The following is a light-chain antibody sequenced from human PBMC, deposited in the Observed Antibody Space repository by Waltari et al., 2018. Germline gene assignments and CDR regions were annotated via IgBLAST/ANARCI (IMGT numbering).Light chain of an antibody. V-gene: IGLV3-19*01. CDR3: SSRDTDGKHWV. CDR1: SLRLFY. J-gene: IGLJ3*02. CDR2: RKN. Sequence: SSEPTQEPDVSVALGQTVNITCLGDSLRLFYASWYQQAPRQAPRLVIYRKNERPSGIPGRFSASYSGDTSSLIITGAQTEDEGHYYCSSRDTDGKHWVFGGGTKLTV.